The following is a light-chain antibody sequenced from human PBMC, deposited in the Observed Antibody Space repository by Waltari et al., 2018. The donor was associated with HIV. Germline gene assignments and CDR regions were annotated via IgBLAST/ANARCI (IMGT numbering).Light chain of an antibody. CDR1: PSKVGTIYL. J-gene: IGLJ1*01. CDR2: GDS. V-gene: IGLV1-40*01. CDR3: QTFDITLGGFYV. Sequence: QSVLTQPPSVSGAPGQRVTISCSGSPSKVGTIYLLHWYQQLPGMAPKLLISGDSNRPSGVPDRFSASKSGTSGSLTITGLQPEDEADYYCQTFDITLGGFYVFGTGTKVTVL.